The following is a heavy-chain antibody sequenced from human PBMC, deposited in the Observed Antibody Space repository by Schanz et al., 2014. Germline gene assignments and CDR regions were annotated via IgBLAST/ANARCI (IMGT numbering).Heavy chain of an antibody. J-gene: IGHJ4*02. V-gene: IGHV3-48*04. Sequence: EVHLLESGGGLVQPGGSLRLSCAASGFTFSSYAMSWVRQAPGKGLEWLSYISDSGTYTNYADSVKGRFTISRDNAKSSLYLQMNSLRVEDTAVYYCAASSGWHPSTDYWGQGTLVTVSS. CDR3: AASSGWHPSTDY. CDR1: GFTFSSYA. CDR2: ISDSGTYT. D-gene: IGHD6-19*01.